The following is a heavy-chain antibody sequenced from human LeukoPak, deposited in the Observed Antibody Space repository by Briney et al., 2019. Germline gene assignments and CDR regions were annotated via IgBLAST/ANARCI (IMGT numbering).Heavy chain of an antibody. Sequence: GGSLRLSCAASGFTFDDYAMHWVRQVPGKGLEWVSGISWNSGSIGYADSLKGRFTISRDNAKNSLYLQMNSLRAEDTALYYCAKDVGYGSGSYIDYWGQGTLVTVSS. V-gene: IGHV3-9*01. CDR1: GFTFDDYA. CDR3: AKDVGYGSGSYIDY. D-gene: IGHD3-10*01. CDR2: ISWNSGSI. J-gene: IGHJ4*02.